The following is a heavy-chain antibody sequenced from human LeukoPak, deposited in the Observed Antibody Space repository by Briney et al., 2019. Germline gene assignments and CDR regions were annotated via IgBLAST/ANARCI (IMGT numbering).Heavy chain of an antibody. CDR1: GFTFSSYG. V-gene: IGHV3-30*18. D-gene: IGHD3-22*01. CDR2: ISYDGSNK. J-gene: IGHJ4*02. Sequence: QPGRSLRLSCAASGFTFSSYGMHWVRQAPGKGLEWVAVISYDGSNKYYADSVKGRFTISRDNSKNTLYLQMNSLRAEDTAVYYCAKVREYYYDSSGLDYWGQGTLVTVSS. CDR3: AKVREYYYDSSGLDY.